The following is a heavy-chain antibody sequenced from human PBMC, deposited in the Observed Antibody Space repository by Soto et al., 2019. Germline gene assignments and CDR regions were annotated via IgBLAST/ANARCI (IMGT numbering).Heavy chain of an antibody. CDR3: ARHVWSSGWIIDY. D-gene: IGHD6-19*01. CDR1: GGSISSYY. Sequence: SQTLSLTCTVSGGSISSYYWSWIRQPPGKGLEWIGYIYYSGSTNYNPSLKSRVTISVDTSKNQFSLKLSSVTAADTAVYYCARHVWSSGWIIDYSGQGTLVTVSS. V-gene: IGHV4-59*08. J-gene: IGHJ4*02. CDR2: IYYSGST.